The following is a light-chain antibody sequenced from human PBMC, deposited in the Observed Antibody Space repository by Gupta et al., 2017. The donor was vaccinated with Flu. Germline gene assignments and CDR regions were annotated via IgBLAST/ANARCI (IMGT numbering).Light chain of an antibody. V-gene: IGLV3-1*01. CDR2: QDS. CDR3: QAWDSSTYVV. CDR1: KLGDKY. Sequence: SYDLTHPPSVSVSPGQTASITCSGDKLGDKYACWYQQKPGQSPVLVIYQDSKRPSGIPERFSGSNSGNTATLTISGTQAMDEADYYCQAWDSSTYVVFGGGTKLTV. J-gene: IGLJ2*01.